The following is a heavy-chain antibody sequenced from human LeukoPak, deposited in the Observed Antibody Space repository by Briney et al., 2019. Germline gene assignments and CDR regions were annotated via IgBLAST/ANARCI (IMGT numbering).Heavy chain of an antibody. Sequence: GGSLRLSCAASGFTFSSYAMSWVRQAPGKGLEWVSAISGSGGSTYYADSVEGRFTISRDNSKNTLYLQMNSLRAEDTAVYYCTRGGELMNYWGQGTLVTVSS. V-gene: IGHV3-23*01. CDR1: GFTFSSYA. J-gene: IGHJ4*02. D-gene: IGHD1-26*01. CDR3: TRGGELMNY. CDR2: ISGSGGST.